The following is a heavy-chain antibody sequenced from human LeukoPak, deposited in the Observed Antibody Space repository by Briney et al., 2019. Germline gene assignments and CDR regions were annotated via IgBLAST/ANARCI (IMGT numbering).Heavy chain of an antibody. CDR3: AIDRGTTREFES. Sequence: SETLSLTCTVSCGSISAHYWSWIRQSPGKGLEWIGFIYYSGNTDYNPSLESRVSISVDTSKNQFSLKLRSVTAADTAVYYCAIDRGTTREFESWGQGTLVTVSS. J-gene: IGHJ4*02. V-gene: IGHV4-59*11. CDR2: IYYSGNT. CDR1: CGSISAHY. D-gene: IGHD1-1*01.